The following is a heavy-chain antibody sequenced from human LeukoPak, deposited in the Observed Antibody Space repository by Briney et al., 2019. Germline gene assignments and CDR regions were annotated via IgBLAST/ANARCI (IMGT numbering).Heavy chain of an antibody. CDR2: INPNSGGT. D-gene: IGHD3-22*01. J-gene: IGHJ4*02. V-gene: IGHV1-2*02. CDR3: ASGFFDSSGYHDY. Sequence: ASVKVSCKASGYTFTGYYMHWVRRAPGQGLEWMGWINPNSGGTNYAQKFQGRVTMTRDTSINTAYMELSRLRSDDTAVYYCASGFFDSSGYHDYWGQGTLVTVSS. CDR1: GYTFTGYY.